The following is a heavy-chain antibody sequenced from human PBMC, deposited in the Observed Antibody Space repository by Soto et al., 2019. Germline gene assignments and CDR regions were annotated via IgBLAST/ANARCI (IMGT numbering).Heavy chain of an antibody. Sequence: QVQLVESGGGVVQPGRSLRLSCAASGFTFSSYGMHWVRQAPDKGLEWVAVISYDGSNKYYADSVKGRFTISRDNSKNTLYLQMNSLRAEDTAVYYCAKDLDGMDVWGQGTTVTVSS. J-gene: IGHJ6*02. CDR2: ISYDGSNK. CDR1: GFTFSSYG. V-gene: IGHV3-30*18. CDR3: AKDLDGMDV.